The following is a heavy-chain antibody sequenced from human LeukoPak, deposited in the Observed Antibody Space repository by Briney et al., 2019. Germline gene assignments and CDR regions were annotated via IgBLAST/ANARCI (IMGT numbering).Heavy chain of an antibody. Sequence: GGSLRLSCAASGFTFSSYSMYWVRQAPGKGLEWVSSISSSSSYIYYADSVKGRFTISRDNAKNSLYLQMNSLRAEDTAVYYCARDSLRGEYYFDYWGQGTLVTVSS. CDR3: ARDSLRGEYYFDY. CDR2: ISSSSSYI. V-gene: IGHV3-21*01. J-gene: IGHJ4*02. CDR1: GFTFSSYS.